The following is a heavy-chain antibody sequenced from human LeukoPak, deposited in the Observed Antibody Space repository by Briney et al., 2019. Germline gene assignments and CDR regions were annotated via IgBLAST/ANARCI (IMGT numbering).Heavy chain of an antibody. CDR1: GFTVSSNY. J-gene: IGHJ1*01. Sequence: GGSLRLSCAASGFTVSSNYMAWVRQAPGKGLEWVSVIYSAGSTYYADSVKGRFTISRDNSKNTLYLQMNSLRAEDTAVYYCAASVTEYYYDSSGYFEYFQHWGQGTLVTVSS. D-gene: IGHD3-22*01. CDR2: IYSAGST. V-gene: IGHV3-53*01. CDR3: AASVTEYYYDSSGYFEYFQH.